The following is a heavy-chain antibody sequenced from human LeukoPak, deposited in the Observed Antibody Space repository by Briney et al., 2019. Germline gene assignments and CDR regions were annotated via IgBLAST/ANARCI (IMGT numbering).Heavy chain of an antibody. CDR3: ERVAYDSSGYYGG. J-gene: IGHJ4*02. CDR2: ISSSSSYI. Sequence: PGGSLRLSCVASGFTFSRYSMNWVRQAPGKGLEWVSSISSSSSYIYYADSVKGRFTISRDNAKNSLFLQMSSLRVEDTAVYYCERVAYDSSGYYGGWGQGTLVTVSS. D-gene: IGHD3-22*01. CDR1: GFTFSRYS. V-gene: IGHV3-21*01.